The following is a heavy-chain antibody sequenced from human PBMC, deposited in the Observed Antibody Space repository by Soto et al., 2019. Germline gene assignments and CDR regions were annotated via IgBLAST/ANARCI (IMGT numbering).Heavy chain of an antibody. CDR2: VYHSGST. Sequence: SETLSLTCAVSGYSISSGYYWGWIRQPPGTGLEWIGSVYHSGSTYHSPSLKSRVTLSIDMTNNHVSLILNSVTAADTAVYYCARVGPWVPYYYDSSPYTFENWFDPWGQGTLVTVSS. J-gene: IGHJ5*02. V-gene: IGHV4-38-2*01. CDR1: GYSISSGYY. D-gene: IGHD3-22*01. CDR3: ARVGPWVPYYYDSSPYTFENWFDP.